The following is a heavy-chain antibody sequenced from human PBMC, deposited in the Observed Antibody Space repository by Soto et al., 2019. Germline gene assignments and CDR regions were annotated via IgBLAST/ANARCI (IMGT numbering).Heavy chain of an antibody. D-gene: IGHD3-3*01. CDR2: INPSGGST. J-gene: IGHJ5*02. CDR3: ARDFWSGPNWFDP. V-gene: IGHV1-46*03. CDR1: GYTFTSYY. Sequence: GGSVKVSFKASGYTFTSYYMHWVRQAPGQGLEWMGIINPSGGSTSYAQKFQGRVTMTRDTSTSTVYMELSSLRSEDTAVYYCARDFWSGPNWFDPWGQGTLVTVSS.